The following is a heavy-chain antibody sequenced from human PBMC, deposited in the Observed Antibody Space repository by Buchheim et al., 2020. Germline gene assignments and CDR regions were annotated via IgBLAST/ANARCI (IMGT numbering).Heavy chain of an antibody. J-gene: IGHJ6*02. CDR3: ATLTPRDYYGMDV. CDR1: GGSISSGGYY. CDR2: IYYSGST. V-gene: IGHV4-31*03. D-gene: IGHD3-9*01. Sequence: QVQLQESGAGLVKPSQTLSLTCTVSGGSISSGGYYWRWTRQHPGKGLEWIGYIYYSGSTYYNPSLKSRVTRSVDKTKHQLSLKLSSVTAADTAVYYCATLTPRDYYGMDVWGQGTT.